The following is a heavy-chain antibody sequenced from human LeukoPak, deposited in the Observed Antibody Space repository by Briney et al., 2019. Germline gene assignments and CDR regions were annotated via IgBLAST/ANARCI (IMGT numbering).Heavy chain of an antibody. CDR3: AREDGWFGELSLDY. V-gene: IGHV1-69*05. CDR2: IIPIFGTA. D-gene: IGHD3-10*01. CDR1: GGTFSSYA. J-gene: IGHJ4*02. Sequence: ASVRVSCKASGGTFSSYAISWVRQAPGQGLEWMGRIIPIFGTANYAQKFQGRVTITTDESTSTAYMELSGLRSEDTAVYYCAREDGWFGELSLDYWGQGTLVTVSS.